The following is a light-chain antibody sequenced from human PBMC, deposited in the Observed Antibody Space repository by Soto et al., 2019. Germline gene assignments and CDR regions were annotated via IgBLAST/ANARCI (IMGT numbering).Light chain of an antibody. CDR2: VNSDGSH. Sequence: PVLTQSPSDSASLGASVTLTCTLSSGHRNYAIAWHQQQPEKGPRYLMKVNSDGSHTKGDGIPDRFSGSSSGAERYLTISSLQSEDEADYYCQTWGTGIRVVFGGGTKLTVL. CDR1: SGHRNYA. CDR3: QTWGTGIRVV. V-gene: IGLV4-69*02. J-gene: IGLJ2*01.